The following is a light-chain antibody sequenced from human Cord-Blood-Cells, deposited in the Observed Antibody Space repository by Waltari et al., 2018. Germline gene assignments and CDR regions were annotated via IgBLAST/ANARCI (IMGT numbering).Light chain of an antibody. Sequence: AIRMTQSPSSFSASTGDRVTITCRASQGISSYLAWYQQKPGKAPKLLIYAASTLQSGVPSRFSGSGSGTDFTLTISCLQSEDFANYYCQQYYSYPITFGQGTRLEIK. V-gene: IGKV1-8*01. CDR2: AAS. J-gene: IGKJ5*01. CDR3: QQYYSYPIT. CDR1: QGISSY.